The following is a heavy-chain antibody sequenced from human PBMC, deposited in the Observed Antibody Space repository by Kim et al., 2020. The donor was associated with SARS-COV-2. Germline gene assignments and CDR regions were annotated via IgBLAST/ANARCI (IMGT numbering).Heavy chain of an antibody. D-gene: IGHD3-10*01. J-gene: IGHJ2*01. CDR1: GFTFSSYW. V-gene: IGHV3-74*01. CDR3: AKGYNNNHYRDWYFDL. CDR2: LNGDGSSA. Sequence: GGSLRLSCAASGFTFSSYWMHWVRQAPGEGLVWVSRLNGDGSSANYADSVKGRFTISSDNAKNMLYMQMNSLRAEDTAVYYCAKGYNNNHYRDWYFDLWG.